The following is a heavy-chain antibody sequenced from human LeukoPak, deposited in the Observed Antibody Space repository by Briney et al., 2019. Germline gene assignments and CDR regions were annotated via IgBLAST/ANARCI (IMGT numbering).Heavy chain of an antibody. CDR2: IASDGSST. Sequence: PGGSLRLSCAASGFTFSSYWMKWVRQAPGKGLVWVSRIASDGSSTTYADSVKGRFSISRDNAKNTLYLQMNSLRVEDTAVYYCARGRPHGNDYWGQGTMVTV. CDR3: ARGRPHGNDY. CDR1: GFTFSSYW. D-gene: IGHD4-23*01. J-gene: IGHJ4*02. V-gene: IGHV3-74*01.